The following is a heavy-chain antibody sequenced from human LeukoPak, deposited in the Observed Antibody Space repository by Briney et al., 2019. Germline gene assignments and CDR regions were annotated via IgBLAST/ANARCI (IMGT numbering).Heavy chain of an antibody. CDR1: GYTFTSYG. Sequence: GASVKVSCKASGYTFTSYGISWVRQAPGQGLEWMGWISAYNGNTNYAQKLQGRVTMTTDTSTSTAYMELRSLRSDDTAVYYCARVFPGYSGYLHFDYWGQGTLVTVSS. CDR3: ARVFPGYSGYLHFDY. V-gene: IGHV1-18*01. D-gene: IGHD5-12*01. J-gene: IGHJ4*02. CDR2: ISAYNGNT.